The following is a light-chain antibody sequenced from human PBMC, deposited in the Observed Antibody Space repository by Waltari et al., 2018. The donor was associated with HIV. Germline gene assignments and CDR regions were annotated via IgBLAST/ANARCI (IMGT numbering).Light chain of an antibody. V-gene: IGKV1-NL1*01. J-gene: IGKJ2*01. CDR3: QQYYSIPNT. Sequence: DLHMTQSPSSLSASVVARVTITCRASQPISNSLAWYQQKPGKAPKPLVYGTSRLESGVPSRFSGSGSGTDYTLTISSLQPEDFASYYCQQYYSIPNTFGQGTKLEIK. CDR1: QPISNS. CDR2: GTS.